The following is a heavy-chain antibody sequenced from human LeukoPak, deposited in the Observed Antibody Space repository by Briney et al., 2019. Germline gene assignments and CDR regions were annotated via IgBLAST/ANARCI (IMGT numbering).Heavy chain of an antibody. J-gene: IGHJ4*02. D-gene: IGHD3-22*01. CDR2: ISGSGGST. Sequence: PGGSLRLSCAASGFTFSSYAMSWVRQAPGKGLEWVSAISGSGGSTYYADSVKGRFTISRDNSKNTLYLQMNSLRAEDTAVYYCAKGIAPSYYYDSSGYVNLDYWGQGTLVTVSS. CDR1: GFTFSSYA. CDR3: AKGIAPSYYYDSSGYVNLDY. V-gene: IGHV3-23*01.